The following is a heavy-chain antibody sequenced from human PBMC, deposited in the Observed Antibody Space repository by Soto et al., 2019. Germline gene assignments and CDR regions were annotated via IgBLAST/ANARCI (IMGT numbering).Heavy chain of an antibody. Sequence: QVQLQQWGAGLLRPSETLSLTCAVSTESLRGYYLTWIRQSQGKGLEWIGEISQSGFTNYNPSLESRFSRSVDTSKSQFSLQLTSVTAADTAVYYCARGLFSSGWYSYFDPWGQGTPVTVSS. V-gene: IGHV4-34*01. CDR2: ISQSGFT. D-gene: IGHD6-19*01. CDR3: ARGLFSSGWYSYFDP. J-gene: IGHJ5*02. CDR1: TESLRGYY.